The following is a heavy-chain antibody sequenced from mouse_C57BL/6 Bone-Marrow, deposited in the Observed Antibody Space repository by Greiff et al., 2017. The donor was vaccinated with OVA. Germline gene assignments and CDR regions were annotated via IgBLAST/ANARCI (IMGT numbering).Heavy chain of an antibody. Sequence: QVQLQQPGAELVKPGASVKLSCKASGYTFTSYWMQWVKQRPGQGLEWIGEIDPSDSYTNYNQKFKGKATLTVDTSSSTAYMQLSSLTSEDSAVYYCARGNYYGSSDYAMDYGGQGTSVTVSS. CDR2: IDPSDSYT. CDR3: ARGNYYGSSDYAMDY. D-gene: IGHD1-1*01. J-gene: IGHJ4*01. CDR1: GYTFTSYW. V-gene: IGHV1-50*01.